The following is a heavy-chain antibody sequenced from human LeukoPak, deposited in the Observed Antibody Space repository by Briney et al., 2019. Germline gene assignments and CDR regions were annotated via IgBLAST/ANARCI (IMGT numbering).Heavy chain of an antibody. CDR3: AKEAWELLRLSAFDI. CDR1: GFTFSSHS. Sequence: PGGSLRLSCAASGFTFSSHSMNWARQAPGKGLEWVSYISSSSSTIYYADSVKGRFTISRDNAKNSLYLQMNSLRDEDTAVYYCAKEAWELLRLSAFDIWGQGTMVTVSS. CDR2: ISSSSSTI. J-gene: IGHJ3*02. V-gene: IGHV3-48*02. D-gene: IGHD1-26*01.